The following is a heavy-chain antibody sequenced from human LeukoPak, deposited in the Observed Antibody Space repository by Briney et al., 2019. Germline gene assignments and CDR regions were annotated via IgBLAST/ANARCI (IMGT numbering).Heavy chain of an antibody. V-gene: IGHV3-7*01. D-gene: IGHD3-10*01. CDR1: GFSFSNYW. CDR2: IKYDASEQ. CDR3: ARDSVRGRPLVAFDI. Sequence: GGSLRLSCAASGFSFSNYWMNWVRQAPGKGLEWVANIKYDASEQYYVDSVKGRFTISRDNAKNSLYLQMNTLRAEDTAVYYCARDSVRGRPLVAFDIWGQGTMVTVSS. J-gene: IGHJ3*02.